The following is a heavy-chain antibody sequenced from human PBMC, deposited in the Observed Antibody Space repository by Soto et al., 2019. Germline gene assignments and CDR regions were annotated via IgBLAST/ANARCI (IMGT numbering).Heavy chain of an antibody. J-gene: IGHJ4*02. CDR3: ATGKGDDGSHYRDN. CDR2: TYYRGST. CDR1: GVPISTDDYY. Sequence: SETLSLTCTVYGVPISTDDYYWTWILHPPGRGLEWIGYTYYRGSTYYNWSLKSRVTISIDTSKNQFSLNLSSVTAADTAVYYCATGKGDDGSHYRDNWGKRTRITVS. V-gene: IGHV4-30-4*01. D-gene: IGHD1-26*01.